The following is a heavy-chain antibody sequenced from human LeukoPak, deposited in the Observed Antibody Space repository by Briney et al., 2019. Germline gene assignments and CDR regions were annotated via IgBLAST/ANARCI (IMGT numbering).Heavy chain of an antibody. J-gene: IGHJ4*02. CDR3: ARGPHFWSGLDY. V-gene: IGHV1-8*01. CDR2: MNPNSGNT. D-gene: IGHD3-3*02. Sequence: ASVKVSCKASGYTFTSYDINWVRQATGQGLEWMGWMNPNSGNTGYAQKFQGRVTMTTDTSTSTAYMELRSLRSDDTAVYYCARGPHFWSGLDYWGQGTLVTVSS. CDR1: GYTFTSYD.